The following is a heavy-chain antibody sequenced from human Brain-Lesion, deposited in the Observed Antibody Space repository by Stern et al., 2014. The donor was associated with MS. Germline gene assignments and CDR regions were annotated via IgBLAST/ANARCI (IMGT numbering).Heavy chain of an antibody. CDR3: ARERFSSSSRLFDY. J-gene: IGHJ4*02. CDR1: GFTFDSYA. D-gene: IGHD6-6*01. V-gene: IGHV3-30-3*01. CDR2: ISYDGDNK. Sequence: VQLVESGGGVVQPGRSLRLSCAASGFTFDSYAMHWVRQTPGKGLEWVAVISYDGDNKYYADSVKGRFPISRDNSKNTLYLLMNSLSPEDPAVYYCARERFSSSSRLFDYWGQGALVTVTS.